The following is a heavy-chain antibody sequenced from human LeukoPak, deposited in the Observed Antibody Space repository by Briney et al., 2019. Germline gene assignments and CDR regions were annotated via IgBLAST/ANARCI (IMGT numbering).Heavy chain of an antibody. CDR2: IPASGGST. CDR1: GFTFSSNV. J-gene: IGHJ4*02. V-gene: IGHV3-23*01. CDR3: AREAEDGLLWFGDLNGPHHYFDY. D-gene: IGHD3-10*01. Sequence: GGSLRLSCVASGFTFSSNVMIWVRQAPGKGLEWVSSIPASGGSTYYADSVKGRFTISRDNSKNTLYLQMNSLRAEDTAVYYCAREAEDGLLWFGDLNGPHHYFDYWGQGTLVTVSS.